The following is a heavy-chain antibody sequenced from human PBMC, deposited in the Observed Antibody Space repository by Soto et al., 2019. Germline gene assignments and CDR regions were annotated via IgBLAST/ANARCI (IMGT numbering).Heavy chain of an antibody. V-gene: IGHV1-18*01. CDR2: ISTYNGHT. J-gene: IGHJ4*02. Sequence: QVQLVQSGAEVKKPGASVKVSCKASGYSLTSYGISWVRQAPGQGLEWMGWISTYNGHTNYGQKLQGRVTRTTDTSTSTAYMELRSLRSDDTAVYYCAREYCTTTGCYGVDCWGQGTLVTVSS. CDR3: AREYCTTTGCYGVDC. D-gene: IGHD2-2*01. CDR1: GYSLTSYG.